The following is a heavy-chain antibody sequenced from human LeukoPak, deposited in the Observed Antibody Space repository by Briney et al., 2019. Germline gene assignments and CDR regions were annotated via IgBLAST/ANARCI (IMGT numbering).Heavy chain of an antibody. V-gene: IGHV4-59*01. D-gene: IGHD6-13*01. Sequence: GSLRLSCTVSGGSISSYYWSWIRQPPGKGLEWIGYIYYSGSTNYNPSLKSRVTISVDTSKNQFSLKLSSVTAADTAVYYCAIGEQQLFSWGQGTLVTVSS. CDR1: GGSISSYY. CDR2: IYYSGST. J-gene: IGHJ5*02. CDR3: AIGEQQLFS.